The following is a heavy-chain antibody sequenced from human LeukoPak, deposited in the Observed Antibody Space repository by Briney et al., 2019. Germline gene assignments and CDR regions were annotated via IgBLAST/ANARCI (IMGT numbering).Heavy chain of an antibody. CDR2: IYYSGST. V-gene: IGHV4-31*03. CDR1: GGSISSGGYY. D-gene: IGHD2-15*01. CDR3: ARAIVPMLRCSGGSCYSGWFDP. J-gene: IGHJ5*02. Sequence: PSETLSLTCTVSGGSISSGGYYWSWIRQHPGKGLEWIGYIYYSGSTYYNPSLESRVTISVDTSKNQFSLKLSSVTAADTAVYYCARAIVPMLRCSGGSCYSGWFDPWGQGTLVTVSS.